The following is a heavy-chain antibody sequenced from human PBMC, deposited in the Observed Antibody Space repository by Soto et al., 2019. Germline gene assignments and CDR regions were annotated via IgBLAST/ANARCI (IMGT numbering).Heavy chain of an antibody. Sequence: QVELVESGGGLVKPGGSLRLSCTDSGLTFSDYYMSWIRQAPGKGLEWVSYISSSSNYANYADSVKGRFTISRDNAKKSLYLQMNSLRAEDTAVYYCARGIGAARGVQHWGLGTLVTVSS. V-gene: IGHV3-11*06. CDR2: ISSSSNYA. D-gene: IGHD6-6*01. J-gene: IGHJ1*01. CDR3: ARGIGAARGVQH. CDR1: GLTFSDYY.